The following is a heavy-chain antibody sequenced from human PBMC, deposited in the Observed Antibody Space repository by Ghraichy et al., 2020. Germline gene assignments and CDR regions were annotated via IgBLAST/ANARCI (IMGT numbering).Heavy chain of an antibody. J-gene: IGHJ4*02. CDR1: GGSFSGYY. V-gene: IGHV4-34*01. CDR3: ARGVSAYSSGWYRGAYYFDY. CDR2: INHSGST. Sequence: TLSLTCAVYGGSFSGYYWSWIRQPPGKGLEWIGEINHSGSTNYNPSLKSRVTISVDTSKNQFSLKLSSVTAADTAVYYCARGVSAYSSGWYRGAYYFDYWGQGTLVTVSS. D-gene: IGHD6-19*01.